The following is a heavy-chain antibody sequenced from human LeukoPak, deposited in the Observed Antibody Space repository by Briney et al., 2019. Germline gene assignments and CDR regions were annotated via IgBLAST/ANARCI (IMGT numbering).Heavy chain of an antibody. V-gene: IGHV3-30*18. CDR3: AKNGVDDYGDGIGMDV. CDR1: GFTFSSYG. CDR2: ISYDGSNK. J-gene: IGHJ6*02. D-gene: IGHD4-17*01. Sequence: PGGSLRLSCAASGFTFSSYGMHWVRQAPGKGLEWVAVISYDGSNKYYADSVKGRFTISRDNSKNTLYLQMNSLRAEDTAVYYCAKNGVDDYGDGIGMDVWGQGTTVTVSS.